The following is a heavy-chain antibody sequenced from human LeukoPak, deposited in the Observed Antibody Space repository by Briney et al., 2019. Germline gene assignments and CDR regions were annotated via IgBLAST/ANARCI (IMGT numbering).Heavy chain of an antibody. CDR2: INPNSGGT. J-gene: IGHJ3*02. CDR3: ARAPQGLAYYYDSSGDDAFDI. D-gene: IGHD3-22*01. V-gene: IGHV1-2*02. CDR1: GYTFTGYY. Sequence: ASVKVSCKASGYTFTGYYMHWVRQAPGQGLEWMGWINPNSGGTNYAQKFQGRVTITRNTSISTAYMELSSLRSEDTAVYYCARAPQGLAYYYDSSGDDAFDIWGQGTMVTVSS.